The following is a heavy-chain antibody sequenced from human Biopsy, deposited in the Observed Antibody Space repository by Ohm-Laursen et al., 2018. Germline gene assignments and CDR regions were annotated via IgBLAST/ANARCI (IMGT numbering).Heavy chain of an antibody. J-gene: IGHJ2*01. V-gene: IGHV4-31*01. CDR2: IYYSGTT. Sequence: TLSLIWTVSGGSVSSGGFYWSWIRQHPGKGLEWIGYIYYSGTTYYNPSLKSLVTISVDTSKNQFSLKLNSVTAADTAVYYCARRPYGGTRYWYFDLWGRGTLVTVSS. D-gene: IGHD4-23*01. CDR1: GGSVSSGGFY. CDR3: ARRPYGGTRYWYFDL.